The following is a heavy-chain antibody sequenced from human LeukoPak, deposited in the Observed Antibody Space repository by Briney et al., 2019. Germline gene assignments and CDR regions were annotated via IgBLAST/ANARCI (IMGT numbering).Heavy chain of an antibody. CDR1: GFTFSTYN. D-gene: IGHD2-15*01. Sequence: GSLRLSCAASGFTFSTYNMNWVRQAPGKGLEWVSYISGSGSTIHYADSVKGRFTISRDNSKNTLYLQMNSLRAEDTAVYYCARDYCSGGSCYSDAFDIWGLGTMVTVSS. J-gene: IGHJ3*02. CDR3: ARDYCSGGSCYSDAFDI. V-gene: IGHV3-48*01. CDR2: ISGSGSTI.